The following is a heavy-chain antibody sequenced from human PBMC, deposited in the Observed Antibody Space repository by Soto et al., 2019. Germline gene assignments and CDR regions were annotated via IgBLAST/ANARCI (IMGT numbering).Heavy chain of an antibody. D-gene: IGHD4-17*01. V-gene: IGHV1-46*01. Sequence: QVQLVQSGAEVKKPGASVKVSCKASGYTFTSYYMHWVRQAPGQGLEWMGIINPSGGSTSYAQKYQGRVTMTRDASTSTVYMELSSLRSEDTAVYYCARTNGDYGNTGDFDYWGQGTLVTVSS. CDR3: ARTNGDYGNTGDFDY. J-gene: IGHJ4*02. CDR1: GYTFTSYY. CDR2: INPSGGST.